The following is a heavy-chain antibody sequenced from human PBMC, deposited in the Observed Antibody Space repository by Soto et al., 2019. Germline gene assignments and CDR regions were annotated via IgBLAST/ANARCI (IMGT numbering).Heavy chain of an antibody. CDR1: GGSISSSNW. CDR2: IYHSGST. CDR3: ARVSGSYYYGMDV. J-gene: IGHJ6*02. V-gene: IGHV4-4*02. Sequence: QVQLQESGPGLVKPSGTLSLTCAVSGGSISSSNWWSWVRQPPGKGLEWIGEIYHSGSTNYNPSLKSRVTISVHKAKNQFSLKLSSVTAADTAVYYCARVSGSYYYGMDVWGQGTTVTVSS. D-gene: IGHD1-26*01.